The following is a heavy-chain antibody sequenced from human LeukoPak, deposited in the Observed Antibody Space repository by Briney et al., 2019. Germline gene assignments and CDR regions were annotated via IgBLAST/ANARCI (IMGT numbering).Heavy chain of an antibody. V-gene: IGHV1-69*04. CDR2: IIPILGIA. CDR1: GGTFGSYA. CDR3: ARDRGYSYGSLGFCDY. D-gene: IGHD5-18*01. J-gene: IGHJ4*02. Sequence: SVKVSCKASGGTFGSYAISWVRQAPGQGLEWMGRIIPILGIANYAQKFQGRVTITADKSTSTAYMELSSLRSEDTAVYYCARDRGYSYGSLGFCDYWGQGTLVTVSS.